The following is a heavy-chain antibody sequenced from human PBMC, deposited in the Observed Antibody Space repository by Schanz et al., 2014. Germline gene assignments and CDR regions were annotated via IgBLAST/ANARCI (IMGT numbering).Heavy chain of an antibody. J-gene: IGHJ4*02. CDR2: ISFDGRNT. D-gene: IGHD6-13*01. Sequence: QVQLVESGGGVVQPGRSLRLSCAASGFTFSKYGLHWVRQAPGKGLEWVGFISFDGRNTGYAHSVKGRFTISRDNSKNTVNLQMNSLRAEDTAVYYCAKEKEEVAADGSFFDYWGQGTLXTVSS. CDR1: GFTFSKYG. CDR3: AKEKEEVAADGSFFDY. V-gene: IGHV3-30*18.